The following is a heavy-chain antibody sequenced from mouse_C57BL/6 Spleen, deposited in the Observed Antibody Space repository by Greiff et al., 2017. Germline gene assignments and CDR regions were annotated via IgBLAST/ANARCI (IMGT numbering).Heavy chain of an antibody. J-gene: IGHJ2*01. Sequence: EVQVVESGGDLVKPGGSLKLSCAASGFTFSSYGMSWVRQTPDKRLEWVATISSGGSYTYYPDSVKGRFTISRDNAKNTLYLQMSSLKSEDTAMYYCARRGASTVVAPDYWGQGTTLTVSS. CDR3: ARRGASTVVAPDY. CDR2: ISSGGSYT. CDR1: GFTFSSYG. D-gene: IGHD1-1*01. V-gene: IGHV5-6*01.